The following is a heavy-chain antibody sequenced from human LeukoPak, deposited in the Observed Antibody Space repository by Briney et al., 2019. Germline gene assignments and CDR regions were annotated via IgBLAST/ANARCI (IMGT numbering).Heavy chain of an antibody. Sequence: ASVKVSCKASGYTFTGYYMHWVRQDPGQGLEWMGWINPNSGGTNYAQKFQGRVTMTRDTSISTAYMELSRLRSDDTAVYYCARDKYCGGDCYPYYFDYWGQGTLVTVSS. V-gene: IGHV1-2*02. J-gene: IGHJ4*02. CDR1: GYTFTGYY. D-gene: IGHD2-21*02. CDR3: ARDKYCGGDCYPYYFDY. CDR2: INPNSGGT.